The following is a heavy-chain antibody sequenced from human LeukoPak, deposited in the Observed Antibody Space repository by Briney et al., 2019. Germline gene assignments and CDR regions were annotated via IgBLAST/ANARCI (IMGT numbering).Heavy chain of an antibody. CDR1: GYTFTSYY. CDR3: ARPNYIAAAGTIGSSAFDI. V-gene: IGHV1-46*01. J-gene: IGHJ3*02. D-gene: IGHD6-13*01. CDR2: INPSGGST. Sequence: ASVKVSCKASGYTFTSYYMHWARQAPGQGLEWMGIINPSGGSTSYAQKFQGRVTMTRDMSTSTVYMELSSLRSDDTAVYYCARPNYIAAAGTIGSSAFDIWGQGTMVAVSS.